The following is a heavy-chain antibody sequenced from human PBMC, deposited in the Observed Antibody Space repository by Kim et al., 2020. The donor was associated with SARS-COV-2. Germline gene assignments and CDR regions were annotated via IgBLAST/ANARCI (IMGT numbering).Heavy chain of an antibody. CDR3: ARPYYSDSSGYSSEGY. D-gene: IGHD3-22*01. J-gene: IGHJ4*02. CDR2: ISYDGSNK. Sequence: GGSLRLSCAASGFTFSSYGMHWVRQAPGKGLEWVAVISYDGSNKYSADSVKGRFTISRDNSKNTLYLQMNSLRAEDTAVYYCARPYYSDSSGYSSEGYWGQGTLVTVSS. V-gene: IGHV3-33*05. CDR1: GFTFSSYG.